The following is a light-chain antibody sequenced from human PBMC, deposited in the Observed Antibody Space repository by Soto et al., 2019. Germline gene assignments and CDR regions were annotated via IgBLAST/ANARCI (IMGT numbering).Light chain of an antibody. CDR2: AAS. CDR3: QQSNSFPST. V-gene: IGKV1-12*02. Sequence: DAQMTQSPPSVSASVGDRVTITCRASQSISGLLAWYQQKPGQPPKLLIYAASSLQTGVPSRFSCSGSGTYFTLTISLLQPEDFATYYCQQSNSFPSTFGGGTKVEMK. J-gene: IGKJ4*01. CDR1: QSISGL.